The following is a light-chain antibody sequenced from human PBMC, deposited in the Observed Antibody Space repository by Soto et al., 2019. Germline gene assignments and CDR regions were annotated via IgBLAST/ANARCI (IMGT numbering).Light chain of an antibody. CDR3: QQYGSPGT. V-gene: IGKV3-20*01. CDR2: GAS. Sequence: EIVWTQSPGTLSLSPGARATLSCRASQSVSNNYLAWYQQKSGQAPRLLIYGASNRATGIPDRFSGSGSGTDFTLTITRLEPEDFAVYYCQQYGSPGTFGQGTKVDIK. CDR1: QSVSNNY. J-gene: IGKJ1*01.